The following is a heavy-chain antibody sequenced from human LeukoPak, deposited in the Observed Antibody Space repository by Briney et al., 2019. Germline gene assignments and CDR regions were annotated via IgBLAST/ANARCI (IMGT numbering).Heavy chain of an antibody. Sequence: GASVKVSSKASGYTFTGYYMHWVRQAPGQGLEWMGWINPNSGGTNYAQKFQGRVTMTRDTSISTAYMELSRLRSDDTAVYYCARGDTAMVIDYYYYYGMDVWGQGTTVTVSS. CDR3: ARGDTAMVIDYYYYYGMDV. D-gene: IGHD5-18*01. CDR1: GYTFTGYY. J-gene: IGHJ6*02. CDR2: INPNSGGT. V-gene: IGHV1-2*02.